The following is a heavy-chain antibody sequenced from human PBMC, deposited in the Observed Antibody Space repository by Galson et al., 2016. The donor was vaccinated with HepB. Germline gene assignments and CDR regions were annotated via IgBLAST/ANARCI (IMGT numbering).Heavy chain of an antibody. Sequence: SLRLSCAASGFTFNIYGMHWVRQAPGKGLEWVAVIWHDGSNEHYADSARGRFTISRDNSKNTLYLQMNSLRAEDTAVYYCARDVWIESYDLGGTLYWGQGALVTVSS. CDR3: ARDVWIESYDLGGTLY. J-gene: IGHJ4*02. V-gene: IGHV3-33*01. CDR1: GFTFNIYG. CDR2: IWHDGSNE. D-gene: IGHD3-16*01.